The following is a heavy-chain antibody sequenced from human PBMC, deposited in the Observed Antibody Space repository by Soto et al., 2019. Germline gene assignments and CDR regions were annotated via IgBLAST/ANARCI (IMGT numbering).Heavy chain of an antibody. CDR1: GFAISRGYY. D-gene: IGHD1-1*01. CDR3: AREKVGTTFFDN. CDR2: IYPSVSS. J-gene: IGHJ4*02. V-gene: IGHV4-38-2*02. Sequence: SETLSLTCNVSGFAISRGYYWSWVRQPPGKGLEWIGSIYPSVSSYHNPSLESRLTLSIDTSKNQFTLKLASVTAADTALYYCAREKVGTTFFDNWGQGTQVTVSS.